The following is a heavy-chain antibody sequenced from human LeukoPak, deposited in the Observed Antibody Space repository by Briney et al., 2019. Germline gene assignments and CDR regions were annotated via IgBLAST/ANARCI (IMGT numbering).Heavy chain of an antibody. J-gene: IGHJ4*02. CDR3: AKEGCTRAACYTNF. D-gene: IGHD2-2*02. Sequence: GGSLRLSCAASGFTFSDYAMDWVRQAPGQGLEWDSAISASGADTLYAGSVKGRFTISRDNSKDTLYLQMSSLRAEDTAVYYCAKEGCTRAACYTNFWGRGILVTVSS. CDR2: ISASGADT. V-gene: IGHV3-23*01. CDR1: GFTFSDYA.